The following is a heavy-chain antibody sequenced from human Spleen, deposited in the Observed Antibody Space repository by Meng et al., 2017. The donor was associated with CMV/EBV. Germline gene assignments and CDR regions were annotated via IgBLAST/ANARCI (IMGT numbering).Heavy chain of an antibody. V-gene: IGHV3-23*01. Sequence: GGSLRLSCAASRFTFSSYSMNWVRQAPGKGLKWVSAISGSGTSTYYADSVKGRFTISRDNSKKTLYLQLNSLRADDTAVYYCANTGYTSGWYEFYFDSWGQGTLVTVSS. CDR1: RFTFSSYS. CDR2: ISGSGTST. CDR3: ANTGYTSGWYEFYFDS. D-gene: IGHD6-19*01. J-gene: IGHJ4*02.